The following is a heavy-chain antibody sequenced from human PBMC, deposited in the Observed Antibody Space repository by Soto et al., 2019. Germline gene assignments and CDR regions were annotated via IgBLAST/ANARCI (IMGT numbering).Heavy chain of an antibody. Sequence: PSETLSLTCAVYGGSFSGYYWSWIRQPPGKGLEWIGEINHSGSTNYNPSLKSRVTISVDTSKNQFSLKLSSVTAADTAVYYCARVNQLVVFVDYYYGMDVWGQGTTVTVSS. V-gene: IGHV4-34*01. CDR3: ARVNQLVVFVDYYYGMDV. CDR2: INHSGST. D-gene: IGHD6-13*01. CDR1: GGSFSGYY. J-gene: IGHJ6*02.